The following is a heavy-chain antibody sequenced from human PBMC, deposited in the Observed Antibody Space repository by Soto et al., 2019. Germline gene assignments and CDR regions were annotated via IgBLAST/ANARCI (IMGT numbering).Heavy chain of an antibody. CDR2: TYYRSKWYN. D-gene: IGHD6-19*01. Sequence: LSLTWAISGDSVSSNSAAWNWIRQSPSRGLEWLGRTYYRSKWYNDYAVSVKSRITINPDTSKNQFSLQLNSVTPEDTAVYYCARDGVYSSGWQLDYWGLGTMVTVSS. CDR1: GDSVSSNSAA. V-gene: IGHV6-1*01. J-gene: IGHJ4*03. CDR3: ARDGVYSSGWQLDY.